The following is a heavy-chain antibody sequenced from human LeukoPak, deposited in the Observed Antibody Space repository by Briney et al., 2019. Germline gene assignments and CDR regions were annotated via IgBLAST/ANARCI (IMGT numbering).Heavy chain of an antibody. Sequence: VASVKVSCKASGYTFTSYDINWVRQATGQGLEWMGWMNPNSGNTGDAQKFQGRVTMTRNTSISTAYMELSSLRSEDTAVYYCARGRVRPNWFDPWGQGTLVTVSS. V-gene: IGHV1-8*01. J-gene: IGHJ5*02. CDR2: MNPNSGNT. CDR3: ARGRVRPNWFDP. CDR1: GYTFTSYD.